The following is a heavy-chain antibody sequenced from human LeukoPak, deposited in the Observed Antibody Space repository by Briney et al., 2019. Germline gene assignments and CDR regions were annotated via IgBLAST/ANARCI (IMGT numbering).Heavy chain of an antibody. CDR2: ISAYNGNT. V-gene: IGHV1-18*01. Sequence: ASVKVSCKASGYTFTSYGISWVRQAPGQGLEWMGWISAYNGNTNYAQKLQGRVTMTTDTSTSTAYMELRSLRSDDTAVYYCARDPHPRYYDSSGYGDWFDPWGQGTLVTVSS. J-gene: IGHJ5*02. CDR3: ARDPHPRYYDSSGYGDWFDP. CDR1: GYTFTSYG. D-gene: IGHD3-22*01.